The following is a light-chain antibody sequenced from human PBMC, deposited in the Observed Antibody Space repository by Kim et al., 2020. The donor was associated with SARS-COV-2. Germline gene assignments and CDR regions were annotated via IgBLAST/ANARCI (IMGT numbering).Light chain of an antibody. CDR2: AAS. V-gene: IGKV1-12*01. Sequence: SASVGDRVTISCRASQGINNWLAWYQQKPGKAPKLLIYAASSLQSGVPSRFSGSGSGTDFTLTISSLQPEDFAPYFCQQANSPSAFGPRTTVDIK. CDR3: QQANSPSA. J-gene: IGKJ3*01. CDR1: QGINNW.